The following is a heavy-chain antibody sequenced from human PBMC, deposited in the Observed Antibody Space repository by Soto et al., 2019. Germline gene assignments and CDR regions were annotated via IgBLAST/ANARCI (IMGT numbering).Heavy chain of an antibody. V-gene: IGHV3-30-3*01. CDR1: GFTISSYA. D-gene: IGHD6-13*01. J-gene: IGHJ4*02. Sequence: QVQLVESRGGVVQPGRSLRLSCAASGFTISSYAMHWVRQAPGKGLEWVAVISYDGSNKYYADSVKGRFTISRDNSKNTLYLQMNSLRAEDTAGYYCARHPDRGGSSWYYFDYWGQGTLVTVSS. CDR2: ISYDGSNK. CDR3: ARHPDRGGSSWYYFDY.